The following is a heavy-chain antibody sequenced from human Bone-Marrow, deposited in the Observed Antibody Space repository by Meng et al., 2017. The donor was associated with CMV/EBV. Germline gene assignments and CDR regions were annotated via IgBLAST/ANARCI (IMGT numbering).Heavy chain of an antibody. CDR3: ARIGSYVDY. CDR1: GFTFSSDS. D-gene: IGHD1-26*01. V-gene: IGHV3-21*01. Sequence: GESLKISCAASGFTFSSDSMNWVRQAPGKGLEWVSSISGSSSYIYYADSVKGRFTISRDNAKNSLYLQMNSLRAEDTAVYYCARIGSYVDYWGQGILVTVSS. CDR2: ISGSSSYI. J-gene: IGHJ4*02.